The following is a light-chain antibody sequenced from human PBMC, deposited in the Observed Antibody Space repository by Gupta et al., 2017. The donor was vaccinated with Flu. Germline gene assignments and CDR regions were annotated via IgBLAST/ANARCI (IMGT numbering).Light chain of an antibody. V-gene: IGKV3-11*01. CDR2: DAS. CDR1: QSVSSY. J-gene: IGKJ1*01. CDR3: QQRGNWPPT. Sequence: EIVXTXXPATLSLSXGERATLSCRASQSVSSYLAWYQQKPGQPPRLLIYDASNRATGIPARFSGSGSGTGFTLTISNLEPGDFAVYYCQQRGNWPPTFGQGTKVEIK.